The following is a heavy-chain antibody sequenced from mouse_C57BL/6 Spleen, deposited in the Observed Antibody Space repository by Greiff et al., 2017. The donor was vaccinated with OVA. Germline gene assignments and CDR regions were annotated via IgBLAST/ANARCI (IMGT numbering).Heavy chain of an antibody. V-gene: IGHV1-59*01. Sequence: VQLQQPGAELVRPGTSVKLSCKASGYTFTSYWMHWVKQRPGQGLEWIGVIDPSDSYTNYNQKFKGKATLTVDTSSSTAYMQLSSLTSEDSAVYYCASYYGSSHWYFDVWGTGTTVTVSS. CDR1: GYTFTSYW. CDR2: IDPSDSYT. J-gene: IGHJ1*03. D-gene: IGHD1-1*01. CDR3: ASYYGSSHWYFDV.